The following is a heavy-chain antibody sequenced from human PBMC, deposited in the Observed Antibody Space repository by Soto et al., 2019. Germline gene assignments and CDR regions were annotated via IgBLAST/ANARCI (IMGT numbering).Heavy chain of an antibody. CDR2: IYYSGST. J-gene: IGHJ6*02. CDR3: ARSNHLRYYYYGMDV. V-gene: IGHV4-30-4*01. CDR1: GGSISSGDYY. D-gene: IGHD4-4*01. Sequence: LSLTCTVSGGSISSGDYYWSWIRQPPGKGLEWIGYIYYSGSTYYNPSLKSRVTISVDTSKNQFSLKLSSVTAADTAVYYCARSNHLRYYYYGMDVWGQGTTVTVSS.